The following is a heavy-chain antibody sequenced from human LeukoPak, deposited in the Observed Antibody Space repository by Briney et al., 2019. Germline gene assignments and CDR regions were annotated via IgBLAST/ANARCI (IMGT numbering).Heavy chain of an antibody. CDR1: GGSIGSGTYY. Sequence: SETLSLTCTVSGGSIGSGTYYWSWIRQHPGKGLEWIGYIHDSGSTYYNPSLKSRLSISVDKSKNQFSLRLSSVTGADTAVYYCAKGSPDCSGGSCYSFITYYGMDVWGQGTTVTVSS. V-gene: IGHV4-31*03. CDR2: IHDSGST. J-gene: IGHJ6*02. D-gene: IGHD2-15*01. CDR3: AKGSPDCSGGSCYSFITYYGMDV.